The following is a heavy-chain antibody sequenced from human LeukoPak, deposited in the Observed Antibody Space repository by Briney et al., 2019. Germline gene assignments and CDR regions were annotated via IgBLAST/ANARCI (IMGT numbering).Heavy chain of an antibody. V-gene: IGHV4-59*01. CDR1: GGSISSYY. D-gene: IGHD6-19*01. Sequence: SETLSLTCTVSGGSISSYYWSWIRQPPGKGLEWVGYIYYSGSTNYNPSLKSRVTISVDTSKNQFSLKLSSVTAADTAVYYCANFGGWYGIDYWGRGTLVTVSS. J-gene: IGHJ4*02. CDR2: IYYSGST. CDR3: ANFGGWYGIDY.